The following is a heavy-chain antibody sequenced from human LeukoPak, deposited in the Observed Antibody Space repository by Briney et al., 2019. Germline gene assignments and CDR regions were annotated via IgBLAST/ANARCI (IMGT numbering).Heavy chain of an antibody. Sequence: PGGSLRLSCAASGFTFSSYYVSWVRQAPGKGLEWVAKIKQDGSEKKYVDSVKGRFTISRDNAKNSLYLQMNSLRAEDTALYYCAKDISERWLQNPGAQWGQGTLVTVSS. CDR3: AKDISERWLQNPGAQ. CDR1: GFTFSSYY. CDR2: IKQDGSEK. V-gene: IGHV3-7*03. J-gene: IGHJ4*02. D-gene: IGHD5-24*01.